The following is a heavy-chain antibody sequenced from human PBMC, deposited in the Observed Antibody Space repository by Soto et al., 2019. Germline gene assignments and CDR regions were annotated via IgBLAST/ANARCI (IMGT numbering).Heavy chain of an antibody. Sequence: QVQLVQSGAEVKKPGASAKVSCKASGYSFKDYYIHWVRQAPGQGPECMGWVNPKRGDAMYAQKCQGWVTMSRDASISTAYIDLSRLHSDDTAVYYCARDSRRPGTHWYFDLWGRGSLITVAS. J-gene: IGHJ2*01. CDR3: ARDSRRPGTHWYFDL. V-gene: IGHV1-2*04. D-gene: IGHD1-1*01. CDR1: GYSFKDYY. CDR2: VNPKRGDA.